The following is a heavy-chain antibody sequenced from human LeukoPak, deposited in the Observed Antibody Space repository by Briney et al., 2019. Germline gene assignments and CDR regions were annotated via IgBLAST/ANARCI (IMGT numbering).Heavy chain of an antibody. J-gene: IGHJ4*02. CDR3: ARGDSGSKD. CDR1: GFTFSNYN. V-gene: IGHV3-48*01. D-gene: IGHD5-12*01. Sequence: QPGGSLSLSCAASGFTFSNYNMNWVRQAPGKGLEWVSYISSDSATKYYADSVKGRFTISRDNAKDSLYLQMNSLRAEDTAVYYCARGDSGSKDWGRGTLVTVSS. CDR2: ISSDSATK.